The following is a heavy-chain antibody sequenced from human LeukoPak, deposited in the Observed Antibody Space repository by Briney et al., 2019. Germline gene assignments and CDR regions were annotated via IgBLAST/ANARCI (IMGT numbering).Heavy chain of an antibody. V-gene: IGHV5-51*01. Sequence: GESLKISCKGSGYSFSDYWIGWVRQMPGKGLEWVGIIHPRDSEIRYSPSFQGQVTISVDRSIDTAYLQWSGLQASDTALYYCAGHTPYSSGYSYWGQGTLVNVSS. CDR3: AGHTPYSSGYSY. D-gene: IGHD3-22*01. CDR2: IHPRDSEI. J-gene: IGHJ4*02. CDR1: GYSFSDYW.